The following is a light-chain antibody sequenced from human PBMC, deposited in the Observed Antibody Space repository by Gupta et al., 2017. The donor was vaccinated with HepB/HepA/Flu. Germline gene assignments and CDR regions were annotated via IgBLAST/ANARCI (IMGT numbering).Light chain of an antibody. CDR3: ATADSSRSRVL. CDR2: TNN. Sequence: QSVLSQPPSASVPPGQTVTISCSGGSSNIGRNYVYWYQQFPGSAPKLLIYTNNRRPSGVPARFSGSKSGTSASIAITGPQGEDEADYYCATADSSRSRVLFGGGTKLTVL. J-gene: IGLJ2*01. CDR1: SSNIGRNY. V-gene: IGLV1-47*01.